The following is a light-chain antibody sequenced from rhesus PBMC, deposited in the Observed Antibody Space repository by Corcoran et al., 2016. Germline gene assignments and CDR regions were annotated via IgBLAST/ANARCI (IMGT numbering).Light chain of an antibody. V-gene: IGKV3-42*01. J-gene: IGKJ4*01. Sequence: EIVMTQSPATLSLYPGERATLSCRASPSVNSSVAWYHQKPGRAPKLLIYGASSRTTGSPVRFSGTGAGTEFTLNISSLEPEDVGIDYCQQDYSWPLTFGGGTKVDLK. CDR3: QQDYSWPLT. CDR1: PSVNSS. CDR2: GAS.